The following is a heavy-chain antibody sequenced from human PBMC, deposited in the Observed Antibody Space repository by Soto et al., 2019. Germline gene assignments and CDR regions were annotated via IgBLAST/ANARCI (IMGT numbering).Heavy chain of an antibody. J-gene: IGHJ3*02. CDR3: ARDKAGAVDAFDI. V-gene: IGHV1-18*01. D-gene: IGHD1-26*01. CDR2: ISAYNGNT. Sequence: PGQGLEWMGWISAYNGNTDYAQKFQGRVTMTTDTSTSTAYMELRSLTSDDTAVYYCARDKAGAVDAFDIWGQGTMVT.